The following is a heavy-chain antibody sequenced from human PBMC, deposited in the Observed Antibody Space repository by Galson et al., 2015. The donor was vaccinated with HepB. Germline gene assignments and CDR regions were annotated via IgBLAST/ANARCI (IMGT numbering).Heavy chain of an antibody. Sequence: CAISGDSVSSNSAAWNWIRQSPSRGLEWLGRTYYRSKWYDDYAVSVKSRITINPDTSKNQFSLQLSSVTPEDTAVYHCAGVSGGGDSCYSLSGRGCWFDPWGQGTLVTVSS. J-gene: IGHJ5*02. V-gene: IGHV6-1*01. D-gene: IGHD2-15*01. CDR2: TYYRSKWYD. CDR1: GDSVSSNSAA. CDR3: AGVSGGGDSCYSLSGRGCWFDP.